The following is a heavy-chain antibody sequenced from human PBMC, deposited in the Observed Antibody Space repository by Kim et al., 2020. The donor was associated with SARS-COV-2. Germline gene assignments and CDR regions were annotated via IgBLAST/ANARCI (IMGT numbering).Heavy chain of an antibody. J-gene: IGHJ4*02. V-gene: IGHV3-23*01. CDR2: ISPGGGTT. Sequence: GGSLRLSCAASGFTFSRYGMSWVRQAPGKGLEWGSTISPGGGTTYYADSVKGRFTISRDNSRNTLYLQIYSLRAEDTAIYYCAKTLRTTGYFDYWGQGTLVTVSS. CDR3: AKTLRTTGYFDY. CDR1: GFTFSRYG. D-gene: IGHD4-17*01.